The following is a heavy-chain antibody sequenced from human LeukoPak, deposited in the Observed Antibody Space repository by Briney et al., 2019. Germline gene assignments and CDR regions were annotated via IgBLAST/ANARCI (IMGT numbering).Heavy chain of an antibody. CDR1: GFTFSSYG. CDR3: ARDPANYYGSGSYYNSEKNFDY. Sequence: PGRSLRLSCAASGFTFSSYGMHWVRQALGKGLEWVAVIWYDGSNKYYADSVKGRFTISRDNSKNTLYLQMNSLRAEDTAVYYCARDPANYYGSGSYYNSEKNFDYWGQGTLVTVSS. CDR2: IWYDGSNK. D-gene: IGHD3-10*01. V-gene: IGHV3-33*01. J-gene: IGHJ4*02.